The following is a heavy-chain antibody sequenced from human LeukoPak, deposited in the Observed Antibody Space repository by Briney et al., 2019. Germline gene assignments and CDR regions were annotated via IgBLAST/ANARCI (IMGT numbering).Heavy chain of an antibody. CDR2: ISGDGGSR. J-gene: IGHJ4*02. CDR3: AKAARYFDWLPYFDS. V-gene: IGHV3-43*02. CDR1: ASTFDDNA. D-gene: IGHD3-9*01. Sequence: PGGSLRLSCAASASTFDDNAMHWVRQTPGKGLEWVSLISGDGGSRDYADSVKGRFTVSRDNSKNSLYLQMNSLRTDDTAFYFCAKAARYFDWLPYFDSWGQGTLVTVSS.